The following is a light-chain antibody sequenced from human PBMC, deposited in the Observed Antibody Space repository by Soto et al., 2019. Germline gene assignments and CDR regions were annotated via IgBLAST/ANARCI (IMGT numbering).Light chain of an antibody. CDR3: QQRNNWPRNT. CDR1: QIVSRH. Sequence: EIVLTQSPATVSLSPGERATLSCRASQIVSRHLAWYQQMPGQAPSLLIYDISNRDTGVPARFSGSGSGTDFTLTISSLEPEDSAVYYCQQRNNWPRNTFGRGIKVEIK. CDR2: DIS. V-gene: IGKV3-11*01. J-gene: IGKJ2*01.